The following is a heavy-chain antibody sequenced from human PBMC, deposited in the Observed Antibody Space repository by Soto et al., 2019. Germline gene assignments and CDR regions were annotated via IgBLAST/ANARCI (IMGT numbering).Heavy chain of an antibody. J-gene: IGHJ3*02. CDR2: VHYSGST. Sequence: QVQPQEAGPGLVKPSETLSLTCTVSGGSVTNYFWSWIRQPPGKGLEWIAYVHYSGSTNYNPSLRGRVTISEDTSKNRLSLELTSVTAADTAVYYCARHPGDAQGGGFDIWGQGTVVTVSS. D-gene: IGHD2-15*01. CDR3: ARHPGDAQGGGFDI. V-gene: IGHV4-59*08. CDR1: GGSVTNYF.